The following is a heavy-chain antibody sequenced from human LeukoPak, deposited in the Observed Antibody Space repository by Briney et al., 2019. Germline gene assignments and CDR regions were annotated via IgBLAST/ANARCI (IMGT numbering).Heavy chain of an antibody. Sequence: GGSLRLSCAASGFTFSSDWMHWVRQAPGKGLVWVSRVNSDGSSTSYADSVKGRFTISRDNAKNTLYLQMNSLRDEDTAVYYCARDIRWFGSFDYWGQGTLVTVSS. CDR1: GFTFSSDW. CDR2: VNSDGSST. D-gene: IGHD3-10*01. J-gene: IGHJ4*02. V-gene: IGHV3-74*01. CDR3: ARDIRWFGSFDY.